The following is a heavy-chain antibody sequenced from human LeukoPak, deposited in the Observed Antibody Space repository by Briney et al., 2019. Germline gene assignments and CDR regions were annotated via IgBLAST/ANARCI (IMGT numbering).Heavy chain of an antibody. D-gene: IGHD3-3*01. CDR2: IYYSGST. Sequence: SEALSLTCTVSGGSISSYYWSWIRQPPGKGLEWIGYIYYSGSTNYNPSLKSRVTISVDTSKNQFSLKLSYVTAADTAVYYCARVPLLSITIFGVVKDYYYGMDVWGQGTTVTVSS. V-gene: IGHV4-59*01. J-gene: IGHJ6*02. CDR3: ARVPLLSITIFGVVKDYYYGMDV. CDR1: GGSISSYY.